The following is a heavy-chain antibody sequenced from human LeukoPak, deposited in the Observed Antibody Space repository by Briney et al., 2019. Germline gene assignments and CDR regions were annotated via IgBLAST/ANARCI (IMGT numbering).Heavy chain of an antibody. Sequence: GGSLRLSCAVSGFIFSDYYMSWIRQAPGKGLEWVSYISSGSTIYHADSVKGRFTISRDNAKKSLYLQMNSLRDEDTAVFHCARSWQSRAWSAFDIWGQGTMVTVSS. CDR2: ISSGSTI. CDR1: GFIFSDYY. V-gene: IGHV3-11*01. CDR3: ARSWQSRAWSAFDI. D-gene: IGHD2-8*02. J-gene: IGHJ3*02.